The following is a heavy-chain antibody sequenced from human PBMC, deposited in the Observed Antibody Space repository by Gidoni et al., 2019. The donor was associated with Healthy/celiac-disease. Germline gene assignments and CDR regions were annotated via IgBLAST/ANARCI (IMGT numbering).Heavy chain of an antibody. CDR1: GGSISSYY. CDR2: IYYSGST. D-gene: IGHD6-13*01. Sequence: QVQLQESGPGLVKPSETLSLTCTVSGGSISSYYWSWIRQPPGKGLEWIGYIYYSGSTTPNPSLKSRVTISVDTSKNQFSLKLSSVTAADTAVYYCARGSDGYSSSWPHFDYWGQGTLVTVSS. J-gene: IGHJ4*02. CDR3: ARGSDGYSSSWPHFDY. V-gene: IGHV4-59*01.